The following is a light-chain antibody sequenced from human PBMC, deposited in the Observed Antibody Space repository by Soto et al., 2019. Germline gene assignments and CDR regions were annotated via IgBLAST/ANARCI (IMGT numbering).Light chain of an antibody. J-gene: IGKJ4*01. V-gene: IGKV4-1*01. Sequence: DIVMTQSPDSLAVSLGERATINCKSSQSVLYSSNNKNYLAWYQQKPGQPPKLLIYWASTRESGVPDRFSGSGSGKDFTLTISSLPAEDVGVYYCQQYYSTPLTFGGGTKVDIK. CDR1: QSVLYSSNNKNY. CDR3: QQYYSTPLT. CDR2: WAS.